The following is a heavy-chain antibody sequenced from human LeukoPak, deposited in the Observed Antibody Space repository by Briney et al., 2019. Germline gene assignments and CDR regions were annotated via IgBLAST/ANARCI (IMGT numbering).Heavy chain of an antibody. CDR3: AKDNGNFLTPDW. J-gene: IGHJ4*02. CDR2: IQYDGRKK. V-gene: IGHV3-30*02. D-gene: IGHD4-23*01. Sequence: GSLRLSCVTSGFTFSSYGMHWVRQAPGRGLEWVAFIQYDGRKKLCGDSVKGRCTISRDTSSNTIYLQVDSLRDEDTAVYYCAKDNGNFLTPDWWGQGTLVTVSS. CDR1: GFTFSSYG.